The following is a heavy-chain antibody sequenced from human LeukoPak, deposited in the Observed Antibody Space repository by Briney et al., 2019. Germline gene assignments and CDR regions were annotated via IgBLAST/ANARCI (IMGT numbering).Heavy chain of an antibody. CDR3: ARSPGTAMVFRGVYYYYGMDV. CDR2: INAGNGNT. J-gene: IGHJ6*02. D-gene: IGHD5-18*01. CDR1: GYTFTSYA. Sequence: ASVKVSCKASGYTFTSYAMHWVRQAPGQRLEWMGWINAGNGNTKYSQKFQGRVTITRDTSASTAYMELSSLRSEDTAVYYCARSPGTAMVFRGVYYYYGMDVWGQGTTVTVSS. V-gene: IGHV1-3*01.